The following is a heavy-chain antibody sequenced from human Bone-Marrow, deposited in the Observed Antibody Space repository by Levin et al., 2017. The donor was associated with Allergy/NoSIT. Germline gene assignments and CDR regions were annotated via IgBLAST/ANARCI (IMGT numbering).Heavy chain of an antibody. Sequence: SETLSLTCTVSGDSISNYYWSWIRQPPGKGLEWLGYIYYSGSTNHNPSLRSRVTISVDTSKNQFSLKLSSVTAADTAMYYCAGNRFTGSGMVGADYWGQGTQVTVSS. CDR3: AGNRFTGSGMVGADY. CDR2: IYYSGST. V-gene: IGHV4-59*01. D-gene: IGHD1-26*01. CDR1: GDSISNYY. J-gene: IGHJ4*02.